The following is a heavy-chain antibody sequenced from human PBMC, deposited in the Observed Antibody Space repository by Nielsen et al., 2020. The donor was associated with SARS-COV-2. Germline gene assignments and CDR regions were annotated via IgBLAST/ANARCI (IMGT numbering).Heavy chain of an antibody. CDR1: GHSFPSYW. J-gene: IGHJ4*02. D-gene: IGHD2-2*01. CDR3: ARHTSTGVPDY. Sequence: GESLKIFCKGSGHSFPSYWIGWVRQMPGKGLEWMGIIYPGDSDTRYSPSFQGQVTTSADKSISTAYLQWSSLKASDTAMYYCARHTSTGVPDYWGRGTLVTVSS. CDR2: IYPGDSDT. V-gene: IGHV5-51*01.